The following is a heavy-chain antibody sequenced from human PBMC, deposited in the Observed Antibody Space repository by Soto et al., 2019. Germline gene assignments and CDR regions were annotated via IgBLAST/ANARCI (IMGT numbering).Heavy chain of an antibody. CDR3: ARGPRCINTSCSNDFYHFGLDV. V-gene: IGHV4-34*01. D-gene: IGHD2-2*01. CDR1: GGSFSGYF. CDR2: INRSGRT. J-gene: IGHJ6*02. Sequence: SETLSLTCAVYGGSFSGYFWTWVRQAPGKGLECIGEINRSGRTNTNPSLKSRISTSVDTSKNQSSLRLSSVTAADTAFYYCARGPRCINTSCSNDFYHFGLDVWGQGTSVTVSS.